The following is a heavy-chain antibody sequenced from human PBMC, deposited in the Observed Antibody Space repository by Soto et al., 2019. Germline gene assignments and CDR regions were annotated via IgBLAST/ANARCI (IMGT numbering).Heavy chain of an antibody. J-gene: IGHJ5*02. V-gene: IGHV4-30-2*01. D-gene: IGHD2-21*02. CDR2: IYQSGST. CDR3: ARGSLPPYCGGDCYSGWFDA. Sequence: SETLSLTCAVSGGSISSGGYSWSWIRQPPGKGLEWIGYIYQSGSTYYTPSLKSRVTISVDRSNNQFSLKLNSVTAADTAVYHCARGSLPPYCGGDCYSGWFDAWGQGTLVTVSS. CDR1: GGSISSGGYS.